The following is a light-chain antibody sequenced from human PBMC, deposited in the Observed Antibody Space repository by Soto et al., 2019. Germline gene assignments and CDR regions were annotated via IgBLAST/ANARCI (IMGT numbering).Light chain of an antibody. Sequence: EIVMTQSPATLSVSPGETATLSCRASQSISSNLAWYQQKPGQAPRLLISRASTRATGIPARFSGSGSATEFTLTISSLQSEDFAVYYCQQYNDWPLTFGQGTKVDI. J-gene: IGKJ1*01. CDR1: QSISSN. CDR3: QQYNDWPLT. CDR2: RAS. V-gene: IGKV3-15*01.